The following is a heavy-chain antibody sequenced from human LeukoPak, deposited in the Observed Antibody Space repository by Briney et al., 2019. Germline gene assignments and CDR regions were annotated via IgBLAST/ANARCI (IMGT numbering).Heavy chain of an antibody. V-gene: IGHV1-2*02. CDR1: GYTFTGYY. CDR2: IVPDTGGV. CDR3: ATEDKYCSGGNCGKF. D-gene: IGHD2-15*01. J-gene: IGHJ4*02. Sequence: GASVKVSCKASGYTFTGYYMHWVRQAPGQGLEWMGYIVPDTGGVDYDQRFQGRVAMTRDKSISTVYMELTSLKSDDTAVYYCATEDKYCSGGNCGKFWGQGTLVTVSS.